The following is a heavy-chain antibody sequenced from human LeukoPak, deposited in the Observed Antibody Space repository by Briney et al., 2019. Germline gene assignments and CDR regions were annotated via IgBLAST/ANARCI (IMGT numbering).Heavy chain of an antibody. CDR2: IIPIFGTA. CDR3: ARRRVIAVAGNWFDP. D-gene: IGHD6-19*01. J-gene: IGHJ5*02. V-gene: IGHV1-69*06. Sequence: SVKVSCKASGGTFSSYAISWVRQAPGQGLEWMGGIIPIFGTANYAQKFQGRVTITADKSTSTAYMELSSLRSEDTAVYYCARRRVIAVAGNWFDPWGQGTLVTVSS. CDR1: GGTFSSYA.